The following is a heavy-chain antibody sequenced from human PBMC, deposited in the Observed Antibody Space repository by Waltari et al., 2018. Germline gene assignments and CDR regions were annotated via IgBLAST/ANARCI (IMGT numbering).Heavy chain of an antibody. CDR3: ARQAARNFDY. V-gene: IGHV1-2*02. CDR2: INPNTGCT. Sequence: QVQLVQSGAEVKKPGASVNVSCTASGYNFIGYYIHWVRQAPGQGLEWMGWINPNTGCTKYGQKYQGRVTLTRDTSISTAYMELSSLGSDDMAVFYCARQAARNFDYWGQGTLVTVSS. CDR1: GYNFIGYY. J-gene: IGHJ4*02.